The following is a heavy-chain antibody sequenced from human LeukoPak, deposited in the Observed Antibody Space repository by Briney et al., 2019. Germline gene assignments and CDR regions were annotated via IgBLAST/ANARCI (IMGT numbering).Heavy chain of an antibody. J-gene: IGHJ5*02. CDR3: ARIRRLWFGESGWFDP. CDR1: GGSFSGYY. D-gene: IGHD3-10*01. Sequence: PSETQSLTCAVYGGSFSGYYWSWIRQPPGKGLEWIGEINHSGSTNYNPSLKSRVTISVDTSKNQFSLKLSSVTAADTAVYYCARIRRLWFGESGWFDPWGQGTLVTVSS. CDR2: INHSGST. V-gene: IGHV4-34*01.